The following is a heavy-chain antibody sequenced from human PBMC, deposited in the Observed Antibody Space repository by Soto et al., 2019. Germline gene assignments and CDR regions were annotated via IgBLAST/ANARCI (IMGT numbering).Heavy chain of an antibody. D-gene: IGHD4-17*01. CDR2: ISSSSSTI. CDR3: ARGSGDGNYGMDV. CDR1: GFTFSSYS. Sequence: EVQLVESGGGLVQPGGSLRLSCAASGFTFSSYSMNWVRQAPGKGLEWVSYISSSSSTIYYADSVKGRFTISRDNAKNSLYLQSNSLRDEDTAVYYCARGSGDGNYGMDVWGQGTTVTVSS. V-gene: IGHV3-48*02. J-gene: IGHJ6*02.